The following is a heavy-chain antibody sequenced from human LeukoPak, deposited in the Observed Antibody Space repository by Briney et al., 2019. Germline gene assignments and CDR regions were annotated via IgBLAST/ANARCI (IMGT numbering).Heavy chain of an antibody. V-gene: IGHV1-46*01. Sequence: GASVRVSCKASGYTFTSYYMHWVRQAPGQGLEWMGIINPSGGSTSYAQKFQGRVTMTRDTSTSTVYMELSSLRSEDTAVYYCARTVGPYYYYMDVWGKGTTVTVSS. J-gene: IGHJ6*03. D-gene: IGHD1-26*01. CDR3: ARTVGPYYYYMDV. CDR2: INPSGGST. CDR1: GYTFTSYY.